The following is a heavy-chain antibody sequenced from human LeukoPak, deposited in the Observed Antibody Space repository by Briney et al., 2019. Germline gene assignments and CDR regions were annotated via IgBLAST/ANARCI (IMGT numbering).Heavy chain of an antibody. J-gene: IGHJ4*02. Sequence: SETLSLTCTVSGGSISSGGYYWSWIRQHPGKGLEWIGYIYYSGSTYYNPSLKSRVTISVDTSKNQFSLKLSSVTAADTAVYYCARQEQLVLQYGGGYFDYWGQGTLVTVSS. V-gene: IGHV4-31*03. CDR2: IYYSGST. D-gene: IGHD6-13*01. CDR1: GGSISSGGYY. CDR3: ARQEQLVLQYGGGYFDY.